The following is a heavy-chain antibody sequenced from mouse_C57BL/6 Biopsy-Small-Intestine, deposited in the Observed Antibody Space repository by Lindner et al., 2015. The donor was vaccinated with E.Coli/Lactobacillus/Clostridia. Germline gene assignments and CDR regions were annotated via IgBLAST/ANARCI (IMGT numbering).Heavy chain of an antibody. D-gene: IGHD2-3*01. J-gene: IGHJ1*01. CDR1: GYSFTSYQ. CDR3: ARGIDAGVDV. V-gene: IGHV1S61*01. Sequence: SVKVSCKTSGYSFTSYQINWMRQAPGQGLEWVGLLSPGSTYVSYAKIFQGRVTMTKDTSRSTTYMELSGLRVEDTAVYYCARGIDAGVDVWGQGTTVTVSS. CDR2: LSPGSTYV.